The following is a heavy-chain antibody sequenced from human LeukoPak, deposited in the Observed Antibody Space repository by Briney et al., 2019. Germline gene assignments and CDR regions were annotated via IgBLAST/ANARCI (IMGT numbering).Heavy chain of an antibody. V-gene: IGHV4-39*07. CDR3: ARGDLGYCSGGSCYWRN. Sequence: SETLSLTCTVSGGSISSSSYYWGWIRQSPGKGLEWIGSIYYSGYTYYNPSLKSRVTISVDTSKNEFSLKLSSVTAADTAVYYCARGDLGYCSGGSCYWRNWGQGTLVTVSS. CDR1: GGSISSSSYY. D-gene: IGHD2-15*01. CDR2: IYYSGYT. J-gene: IGHJ4*02.